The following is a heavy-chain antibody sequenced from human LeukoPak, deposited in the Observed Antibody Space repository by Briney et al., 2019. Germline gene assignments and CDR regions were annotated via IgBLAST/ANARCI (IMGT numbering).Heavy chain of an antibody. Sequence: GGSLRLSCAASGFTFSSYGMHWVRQAPGKGLEWVAVIWYDGSNKYYGDSVKGRFTISRDNSKNTLYLQMNSLRAEDTAVYYCARGRSIAARPDAAFDIWGQGTMVTVSS. CDR3: ARGRSIAARPDAAFDI. D-gene: IGHD6-6*01. J-gene: IGHJ3*02. CDR2: IWYDGSNK. V-gene: IGHV3-33*01. CDR1: GFTFSSYG.